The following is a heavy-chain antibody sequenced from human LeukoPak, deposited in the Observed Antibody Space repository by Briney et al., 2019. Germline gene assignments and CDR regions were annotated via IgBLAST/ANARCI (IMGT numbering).Heavy chain of an antibody. CDR3: ARDKVVPAAIHAFDI. J-gene: IGHJ3*02. CDR1: GGSISSYC. Sequence: SETLSLTCTVSGGSISSYCWSWIRQPPGKGLEWIGYIYYSGSTNYNPSLKSRVTISVDTSKNQFSLKLSSVTAADTAVYYCARDKVVPAAIHAFDIWGQGTMVTVSS. D-gene: IGHD2-2*02. V-gene: IGHV4-59*01. CDR2: IYYSGST.